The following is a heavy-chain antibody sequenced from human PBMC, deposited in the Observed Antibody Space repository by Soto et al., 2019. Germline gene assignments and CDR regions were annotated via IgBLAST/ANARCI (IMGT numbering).Heavy chain of an antibody. CDR3: ARHLGGVYYYMDV. J-gene: IGHJ6*03. D-gene: IGHD3-3*01. Sequence: SETLSLTCTVSGGSISSSSYYWGWIRQPPGKGLEWIGSIYYSGSTYYNPSLKSRVTISVDTSKNQFSLKLSSVTAADTAVYYCARHLGGVYYYMDVWGKGTTVTVSS. CDR1: GGSISSSSYY. CDR2: IYYSGST. V-gene: IGHV4-39*01.